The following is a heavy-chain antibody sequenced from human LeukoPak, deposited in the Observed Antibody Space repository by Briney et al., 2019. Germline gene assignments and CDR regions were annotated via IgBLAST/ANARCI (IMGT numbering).Heavy chain of an antibody. J-gene: IGHJ4*02. D-gene: IGHD3-22*01. CDR1: GLSLSSPW. CDR2: INEAGSGS. CDR3: ARAKID. Sequence: GGSLRLSCAASGLSLSSPWMTWVRQAPGKGLEWVGNINEAGSGSNYVDSVKGRFTISRDNAKNSLWLEMNSLRVGDTGVYFCARAKIDWGQGTLVTVSS. V-gene: IGHV3-7*03.